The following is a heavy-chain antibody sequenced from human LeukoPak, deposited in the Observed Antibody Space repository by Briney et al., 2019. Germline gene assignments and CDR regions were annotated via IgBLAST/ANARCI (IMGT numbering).Heavy chain of an antibody. CDR2: ITNSGTTT. CDR3: ARDYRNLGFDC. J-gene: IGHJ4*02. Sequence: GGSLRLSCVASGFRVSDNYMTWIRQAPGKGLEWVSYITNSGTTTYHADSVKGRFTISRDNAQNSLYLQMNSLRAEDTAVYYCARDYRNLGFDCWGQGTLVTVPS. D-gene: IGHD3-16*01. CDR1: GFRVSDNY. V-gene: IGHV3-11*01.